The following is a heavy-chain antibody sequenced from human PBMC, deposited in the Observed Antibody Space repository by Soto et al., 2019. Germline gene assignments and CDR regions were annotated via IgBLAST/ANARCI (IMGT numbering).Heavy chain of an antibody. Sequence: EVQLLESGGGLVQPGGSLRLSCAASGFTFSSYAMSWVRQAPGKGLEWVSDISGSGGITYYADSVKGRFTISRDNSKNTLYLQMNSLRAEDTAVYYCTKSAMVRGGGWFDPWGQGTLVTVSS. D-gene: IGHD3-10*01. V-gene: IGHV3-23*01. CDR3: TKSAMVRGGGWFDP. CDR2: ISGSGGIT. CDR1: GFTFSSYA. J-gene: IGHJ5*02.